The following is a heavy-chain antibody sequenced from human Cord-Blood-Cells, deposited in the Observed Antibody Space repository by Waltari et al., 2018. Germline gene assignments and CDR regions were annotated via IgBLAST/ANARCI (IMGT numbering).Heavy chain of an antibody. J-gene: IGHJ4*02. V-gene: IGHV4-39*01. Sequence: QLQLQESGPGLVKPSETLSLTCTVSGGSISSSSYYWGWIRKPPGKGLEWIGSIYYSGSTYYNPSLKSRVTISVDTSKNQFSLKLSSVTAADTAVYYCARLPWGDGYEGYWGQGTLVTVSS. CDR1: GGSISSSSYY. CDR2: IYYSGST. CDR3: ARLPWGDGYEGY. D-gene: IGHD5-12*01.